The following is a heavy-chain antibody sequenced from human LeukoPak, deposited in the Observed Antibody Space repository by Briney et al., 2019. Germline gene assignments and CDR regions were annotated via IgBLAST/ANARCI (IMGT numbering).Heavy chain of an antibody. Sequence: PSETLSLTCTVSGYSISSGYYWGWIRQPPGKGLEWIGSIYYSGSTYYNPSLKSRVTISVDTSKNQFSLKLSSVTAADTAVYYCARRGIVGAHAFWGQGTLVTVSS. V-gene: IGHV4-38-2*02. D-gene: IGHD1-26*01. CDR3: ARRGIVGAHAF. J-gene: IGHJ4*02. CDR2: IYYSGST. CDR1: GYSISSGYY.